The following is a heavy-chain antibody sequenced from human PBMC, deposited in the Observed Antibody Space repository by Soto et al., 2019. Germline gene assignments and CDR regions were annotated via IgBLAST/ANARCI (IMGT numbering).Heavy chain of an antibody. D-gene: IGHD2-21*02. CDR3: ARRLGLLLTPIPGY. CDR1: GYTFTGYH. CDR2: INPNSGVT. V-gene: IGHV1-2*02. J-gene: IGHJ4*02. Sequence: ASVKVSCKASGYTFTGYHMHWVRQAPGQGLEWMGWINPNSGVTIYAQKFQGRVIMTRKTPITTAYMELSRLTPDDTAVYYCARRLGLLLTPIPGYWGQGTLVTVS.